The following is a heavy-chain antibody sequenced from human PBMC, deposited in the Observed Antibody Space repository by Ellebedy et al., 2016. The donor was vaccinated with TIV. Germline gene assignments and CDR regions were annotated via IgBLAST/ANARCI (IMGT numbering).Heavy chain of an antibody. Sequence: PGGSLRLSCAASSFTFSSYGMHWVRQAPGKGLEWMAVISYDGSNKNHADSVKGRFTISRDNSKNMLSLQMNSLRAEDTAVYYCAKEAAYSSGWFSFDYWGRGTLVTVSS. CDR1: SFTFSSYG. D-gene: IGHD6-19*01. CDR3: AKEAAYSSGWFSFDY. J-gene: IGHJ4*02. V-gene: IGHV3-30*18. CDR2: ISYDGSNK.